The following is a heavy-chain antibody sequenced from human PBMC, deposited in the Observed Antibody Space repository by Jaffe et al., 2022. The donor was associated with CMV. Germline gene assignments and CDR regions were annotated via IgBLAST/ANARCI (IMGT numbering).Heavy chain of an antibody. CDR3: ARVLAGYSYGYAGPGSAQRGPVEWFGNDGGLYVMDV. CDR2: IYYSGST. CDR1: GGSISSYY. V-gene: IGHV4-59*01. Sequence: QVHLQEAGPGLVKPSETLSLTCTVSGGSISSYYWSWIRQSPGKGLEWIGYIYYSGSTNYNPSLKSRVTMSVDTSENQFSLRLRSVTAADTAVYYCARVLAGYSYGYAGPGSAQRGPVEWFGNDGGLYVMDVWGQGTTVTVSS. D-gene: IGHD5-18*01. J-gene: IGHJ6*02.